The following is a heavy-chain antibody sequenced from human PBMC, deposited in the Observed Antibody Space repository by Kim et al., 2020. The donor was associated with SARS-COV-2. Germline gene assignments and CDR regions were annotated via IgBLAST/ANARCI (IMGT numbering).Heavy chain of an antibody. CDR2: IYSGGST. CDR1: GFTVSSNY. CDR3: AGILWFGELFSVKSIFDP. D-gene: IGHD3-10*01. J-gene: IGHJ5*02. Sequence: GGSLRLSCAASGFTVSSNYMSWVRQAPGKGLEWVSVIYSGGSTYYADSVKGRFTISRDNSKNTLYLQMNSLRAEDTAVYYCAGILWFGELFSVKSIFDPWGQGTLVTVSS. V-gene: IGHV3-53*01.